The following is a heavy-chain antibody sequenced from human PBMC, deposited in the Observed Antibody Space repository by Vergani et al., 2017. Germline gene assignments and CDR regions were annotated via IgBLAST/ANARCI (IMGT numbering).Heavy chain of an antibody. CDR3: ASSLRYTGAFDI. J-gene: IGHJ3*02. CDR1: GFTFSSYG. Sequence: QVQLVESGGGVVQPGRSLRLSCAASGFTFSSYGMHWVRQAPGKGLEWVAVIWYDGSNKYSADSVKGRFTISRDNSKNTLYLQMNSLRAEDTAVYYCASSLRYTGAFDIWGQGTMVTVSS. D-gene: IGHD2-2*02. CDR2: IWYDGSNK. V-gene: IGHV3-33*01.